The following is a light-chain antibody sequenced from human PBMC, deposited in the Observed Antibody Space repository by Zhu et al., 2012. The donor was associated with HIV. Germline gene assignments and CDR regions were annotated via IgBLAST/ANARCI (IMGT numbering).Light chain of an antibody. CDR2: DTS. J-gene: IGKJ4*01. V-gene: IGKV3-11*01. Sequence: IVLTQSPATLSLSPGERATVSCRASRSVRSFLAWYQQKPGQAPRLLIYDTSKRAAGIPARFSGSGSETDFTLTISSLEPEDFALYYCQQRSNWPLTFGGGTKVEIE. CDR3: QQRSNWPLT. CDR1: RSVRSF.